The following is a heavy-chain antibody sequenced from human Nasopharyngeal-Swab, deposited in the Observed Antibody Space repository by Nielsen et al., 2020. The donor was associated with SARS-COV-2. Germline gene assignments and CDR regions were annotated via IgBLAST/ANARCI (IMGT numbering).Heavy chain of an antibody. CDR2: INPSGGST. CDR3: ARDRRITIFGVVIKPGDAFDI. D-gene: IGHD3-3*01. Sequence: GSANVSCQSSGYTFTSYYMHWVRQAPGQGLEWMGIINPSGGSTSYAQKFQGRVTMTRDTSTSTVYMELSSLRSEDTAVYYCARDRRITIFGVVIKPGDAFDIWGQGTMVTVSS. V-gene: IGHV1-46*01. J-gene: IGHJ3*02. CDR1: GYTFTSYY.